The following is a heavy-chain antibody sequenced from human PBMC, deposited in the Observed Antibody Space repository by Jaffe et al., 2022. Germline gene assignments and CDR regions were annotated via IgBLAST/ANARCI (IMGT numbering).Heavy chain of an antibody. Sequence: EVQLLESGGGLVQPGGSLRLSCAASGFTFSSYAMSWVRQAPGKGLEWVSAISGSGGSTYYADSVKGRFTISRDNSKNTLYLQMNSLRAEDTAVYYCAKSLMITFGGVIYQEGSNFDYWGQGTLVTVSS. CDR2: ISGSGGST. CDR1: GFTFSSYA. CDR3: AKSLMITFGGVIYQEGSNFDY. J-gene: IGHJ4*02. D-gene: IGHD3-16*01. V-gene: IGHV3-23*01.